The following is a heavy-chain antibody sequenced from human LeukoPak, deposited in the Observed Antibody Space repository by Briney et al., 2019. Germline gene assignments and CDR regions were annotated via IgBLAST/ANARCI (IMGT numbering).Heavy chain of an antibody. CDR3: ARDDQWLQWAY. J-gene: IGHJ4*02. V-gene: IGHV4-39*07. Sequence: SETLSLTCTISGGSISSSRYYWGWIRPPPGKGLEWIGSIYYSGSTYYNPSLKSRVTISVDTSKNHFSLKLCSVTAANTAVYYCARDDQWLQWAYWGQGTLVTVSS. CDR1: GGSISSSRYY. CDR2: IYYSGST. D-gene: IGHD6-19*01.